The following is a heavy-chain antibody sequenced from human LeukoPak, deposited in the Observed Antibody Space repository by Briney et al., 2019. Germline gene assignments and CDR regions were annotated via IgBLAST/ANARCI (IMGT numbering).Heavy chain of an antibody. D-gene: IGHD5-12*01. CDR1: GYTFTGYY. J-gene: IGHJ4*02. CDR3: ARDGSFDSGYDLDY. CDR2: INPNSGGT. V-gene: IGHV1-2*02. Sequence: ASVKVSCKASGYTFTGYYMHWVRQAPGQGLEWMGWINPNSGGTNYAQKFQGRVTMTRDTSISTAYMELSRLRSDDTAVYYCARDGSFDSGYDLDYWAREPWSPSPQ.